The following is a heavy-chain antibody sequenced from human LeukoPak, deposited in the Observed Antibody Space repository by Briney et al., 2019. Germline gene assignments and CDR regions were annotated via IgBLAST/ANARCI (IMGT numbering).Heavy chain of an antibody. V-gene: IGHV3-64D*09. D-gene: IGHD4-17*01. J-gene: IGHJ3*02. CDR3: VKGERDYGDYEVRDAFDI. CDR1: GFTFSSYA. Sequence: GGSLRLSCSASGFTFSSYAMHWVRQPPGKGLEYVSDISSNGGSTYYADSVKGRFTISRDNSKNTLYLQMSSLRAEDTAVYYCVKGERDYGDYEVRDAFDIWGQGTKVTVSS. CDR2: ISSNGGST.